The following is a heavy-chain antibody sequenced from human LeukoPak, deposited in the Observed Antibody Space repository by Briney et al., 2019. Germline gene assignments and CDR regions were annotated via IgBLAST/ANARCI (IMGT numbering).Heavy chain of an antibody. CDR1: GFTFDDYA. V-gene: IGHV3-9*01. CDR2: ITWNNGFI. CDR3: AKVRSLSLAATEPLDY. J-gene: IGHJ4*02. Sequence: GRSLRPSCAASGFTFDDYAMHWVRQAPGKGLEWVSGITWNNGFIEYADSVKGRFTISRDNAKNSLILQMNSLRPEDTALYYCAKVRSLSLAATEPLDYWGQGTLVTVSS. D-gene: IGHD6-6*01.